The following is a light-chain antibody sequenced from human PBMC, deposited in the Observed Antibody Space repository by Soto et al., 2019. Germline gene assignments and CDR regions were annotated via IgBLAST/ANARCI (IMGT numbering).Light chain of an antibody. CDR1: QSVSSN. Sequence: EIVMTQSPATLSVSPGERATLSCRASQSVSSNLAWYQQKPGQAPRLLIYGASTRATGIPAMFSGSGSGTEFTITISSLQYEDFEVYYCQQYNNWPPMYTFGQGTKLEIK. V-gene: IGKV3-15*01. CDR3: QQYNNWPPMYT. J-gene: IGKJ2*01. CDR2: GAS.